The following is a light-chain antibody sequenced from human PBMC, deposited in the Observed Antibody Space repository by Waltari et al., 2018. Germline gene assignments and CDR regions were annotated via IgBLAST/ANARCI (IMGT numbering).Light chain of an antibody. CDR2: WAS. Sequence: DIVMTQSPDSLAVSLGERATIHRKSCQRVLYSPNSKNYLAWYQQKPGQPPKLLIYWASTRESGVPDRFSGSGSGTDFTLTISSLQAEDVAVYYCHQYYATPWTFGQGTKLEIK. J-gene: IGKJ1*01. CDR1: QRVLYSPNSKNY. CDR3: HQYYATPWT. V-gene: IGKV4-1*01.